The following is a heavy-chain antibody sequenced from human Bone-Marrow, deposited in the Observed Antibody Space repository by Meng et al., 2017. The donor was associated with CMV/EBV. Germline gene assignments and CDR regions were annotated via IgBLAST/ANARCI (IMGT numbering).Heavy chain of an antibody. CDR1: GGSFSV. CDR2: MRPILGRT. D-gene: IGHD3/OR15-3a*01. J-gene: IGHJ6*02. V-gene: IGHV1-69*10. Sequence: SVKVSCKASGGSFSVSWVRQAPGQGLEWMGGMRPILGRTDYAQKFQGRVTISADESTSTAYMEVSNLRADDTAVYYCARWIFGLDVGNFAMDVWGQGTTATVPS. CDR3: ARWIFGLDVGNFAMDV.